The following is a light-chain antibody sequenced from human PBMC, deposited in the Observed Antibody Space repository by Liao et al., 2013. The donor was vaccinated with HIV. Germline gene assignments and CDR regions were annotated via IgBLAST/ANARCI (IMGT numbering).Light chain of an antibody. CDR2: QDS. CDR3: QVWDSSSGV. CDR1: KLGDKY. Sequence: SYELTQPPSASVSPGQTASITCSGHKLGDKYACWYQQRPGQSPVLVIYQDSKRPSGIPERFSGSNPGNTTTLTISRIEAGDEADYYCQVWDSSSGVFGTGTKVTVL. V-gene: IGLV3-1*01. J-gene: IGLJ1*01.